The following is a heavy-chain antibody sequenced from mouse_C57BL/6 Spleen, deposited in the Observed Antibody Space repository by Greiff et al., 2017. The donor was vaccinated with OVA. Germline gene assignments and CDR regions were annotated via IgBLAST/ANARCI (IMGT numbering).Heavy chain of an antibody. CDR2: ISSGGGYT. Sequence: DVMLVEPGEGLVKPGGSLKLSCAASGFTFSSYAMPWVRQTPEKRLEWVAYISSGGGYTNYADTVKGRSTFSRDNAWNTLYMQMSSLKSEDTAMYYCTRDGPSFRRMPFAYWGQGTLVTVSA. D-gene: IGHD1-2*01. J-gene: IGHJ3*01. V-gene: IGHV5-9-1*02. CDR3: TRDGPSFRRMPFAY. CDR1: GFTFSSYA.